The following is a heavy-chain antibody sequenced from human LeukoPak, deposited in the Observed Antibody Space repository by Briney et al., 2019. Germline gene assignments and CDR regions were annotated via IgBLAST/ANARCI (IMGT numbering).Heavy chain of an antibody. J-gene: IGHJ4*02. CDR2: IYYSGST. CDR3: ARLTGTVDY. CDR1: GGSISSSSYY. D-gene: IGHD1-1*01. Sequence: SETLSPTCTVSGGSISSSSYYWGWIRQPPGKGLEWIGSIYYSGSTYYNPSLKSRATISVDTSKNQFSLKLSSVTAADTAVYYCARLTGTVDYWGQGTLVTVSS. V-gene: IGHV4-39*01.